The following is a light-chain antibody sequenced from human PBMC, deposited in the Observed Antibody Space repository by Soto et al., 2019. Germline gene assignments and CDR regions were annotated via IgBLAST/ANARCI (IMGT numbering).Light chain of an antibody. CDR1: QSVSSSY. Sequence: EIVLTQSPATLSLSPGERATLSCGASQSVSSSYLAWYQQKPGLAPRLLIYDASSRATGIPDRFGGSGSGTDFTLAISRLEPEDFAVYYCQQYGSSITFGQGTRLEI. CDR2: DAS. CDR3: QQYGSSIT. J-gene: IGKJ5*01. V-gene: IGKV3D-20*01.